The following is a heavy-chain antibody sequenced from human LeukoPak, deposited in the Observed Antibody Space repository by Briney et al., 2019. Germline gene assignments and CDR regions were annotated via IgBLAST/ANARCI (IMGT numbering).Heavy chain of an antibody. CDR2: IYYSGIT. CDR1: GGSISRYY. Sequence: PSETVSLTCTVSGGSISRYYWSWIREPPGKGLEWIGYIYYSGITNYNPSLKSRVTISVDTSKNQFSLKVTSVTAADTAIYYCARHDSSGYKYWGQGTLVTVSS. V-gene: IGHV4-59*08. D-gene: IGHD3-22*01. J-gene: IGHJ4*02. CDR3: ARHDSSGYKY.